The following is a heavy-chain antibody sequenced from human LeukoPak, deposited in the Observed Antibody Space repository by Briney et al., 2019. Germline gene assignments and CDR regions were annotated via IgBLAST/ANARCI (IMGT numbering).Heavy chain of an antibody. D-gene: IGHD3-22*01. Sequence: PGGSLRLSCAASGFTFSTYPMSWVRQAPGKGLEWVSLNSGSGDATYYADSVKGRFTISRDKSKNTLYLRMNSLRVEDTALYYCAKSQEDDSSGYYYSNFDYWGQGTLVTVSS. CDR1: GFTFSTYP. CDR2: NSGSGDAT. V-gene: IGHV3-23*01. J-gene: IGHJ4*02. CDR3: AKSQEDDSSGYYYSNFDY.